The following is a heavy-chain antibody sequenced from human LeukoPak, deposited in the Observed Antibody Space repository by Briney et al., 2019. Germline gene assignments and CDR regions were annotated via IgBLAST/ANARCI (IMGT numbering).Heavy chain of an antibody. CDR1: GFTFSYYA. J-gene: IGHJ3*02. Sequence: PGGSLRLSCAASGFTFSYYAMHWVRQAPGKGLEYVSAISSDGGSTYYANSVKGRFTISRDNSKNMLYLQMGSLRAEDMAVYYCARWVSTSCDAFDIWGQGTMVTVSS. V-gene: IGHV3-64*01. CDR2: ISSDGGST. D-gene: IGHD6-6*01. CDR3: ARWVSTSCDAFDI.